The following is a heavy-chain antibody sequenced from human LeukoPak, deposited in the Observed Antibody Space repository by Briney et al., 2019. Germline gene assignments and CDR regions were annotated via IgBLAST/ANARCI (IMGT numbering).Heavy chain of an antibody. Sequence: AALKVSCKPSGYTFTSYGISWVRQAPGQGLEWMGWISAYNGNTNYAQKLQGRVTMTTDTSTSTAYMELRSLRSDDTAVYYCARASNTDIVVVPAATWYYFDYWGQGTLVTVYS. V-gene: IGHV1-18*01. CDR3: ARASNTDIVVVPAATWYYFDY. CDR1: GYTFTSYG. D-gene: IGHD2-2*01. J-gene: IGHJ4*02. CDR2: ISAYNGNT.